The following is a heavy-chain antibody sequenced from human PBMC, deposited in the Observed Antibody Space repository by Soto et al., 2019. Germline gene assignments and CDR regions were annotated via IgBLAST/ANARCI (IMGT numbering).Heavy chain of an antibody. Sequence: ASVKVSCKASTYTFTTYSYHWVRQAPGQGLEWMGTVDPSGANTRYAKKFQDRITMTSDTSTGTVYMEVSRLRSEDTAVYYCARARGLPYYFDYWGQGTQVTVSS. J-gene: IGHJ4*02. D-gene: IGHD3-10*01. CDR3: ARARGLPYYFDY. CDR1: TYTFTTYS. CDR2: VDPSGANT. V-gene: IGHV1-46*01.